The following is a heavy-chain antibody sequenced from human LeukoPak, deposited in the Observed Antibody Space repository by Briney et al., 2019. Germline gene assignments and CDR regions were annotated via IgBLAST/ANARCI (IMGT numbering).Heavy chain of an antibody. D-gene: IGHD3-3*01. CDR3: ARGWSGYPTPINWFDP. V-gene: IGHV4-59*05. CDR1: GGSISSYY. CDR2: IYYSGST. J-gene: IGHJ5*02. Sequence: SETLSLTCTVFGGSISSYYWSWIRQPPGKGLEWIGSIYYSGSTYYNPSLKSRVTISVDTSKNQFSLKLSSVTAADTAVYYCARGWSGYPTPINWFDPWGQGTLVTVSS.